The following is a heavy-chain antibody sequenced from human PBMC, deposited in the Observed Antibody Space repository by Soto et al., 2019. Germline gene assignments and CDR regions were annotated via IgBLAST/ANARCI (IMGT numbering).Heavy chain of an antibody. CDR3: AKDLLLIGEGFDY. CDR1: GFTFSSYA. J-gene: IGHJ4*02. V-gene: IGHV3-23*01. Sequence: ALKLSRAASGFTFSSYAMSWVRQAPGKGLEWVSAISGSGGSTYYADSVKGRFTISRDNSKNTLYLQMNSLRAEDTAVYYCAKDLLLIGEGFDYWGQGTLVTVSS. D-gene: IGHD2-15*01. CDR2: ISGSGGST.